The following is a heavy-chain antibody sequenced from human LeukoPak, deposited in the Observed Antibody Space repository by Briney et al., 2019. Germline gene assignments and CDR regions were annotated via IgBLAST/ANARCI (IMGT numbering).Heavy chain of an antibody. V-gene: IGHV4-31*03. CDR2: IYYSGST. D-gene: IGHD6-13*01. CDR3: ARSIAAAGTGADY. CDR1: GGSISSGGYY. J-gene: IGHJ4*02. Sequence: PSETLSLTCTVSGGSISSGGYYWSWIRQHPGKGLEWIGYIYYSGSTYYNPSLKSRVTISVDTSKNQFSLKLSSVTAADTAVYYCARSIAAAGTGADYWGQGTLVTVSS.